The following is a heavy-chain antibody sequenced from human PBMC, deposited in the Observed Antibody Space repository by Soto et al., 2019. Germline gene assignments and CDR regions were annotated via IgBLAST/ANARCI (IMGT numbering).Heavy chain of an antibody. V-gene: IGHV4-59*01. D-gene: IGHD6-6*01. Sequence: SETLSLTCTVSGGSISSYYWSWIRQPPGKGLEWIGYIYYSGSTTYNPSLKSRVTISVDTSKNQFSLRLSSVTAADTAVYHCARDRLYGMDVWGQGTTVTVSS. CDR1: GGSISSYY. CDR2: IYYSGST. J-gene: IGHJ6*02. CDR3: ARDRLYGMDV.